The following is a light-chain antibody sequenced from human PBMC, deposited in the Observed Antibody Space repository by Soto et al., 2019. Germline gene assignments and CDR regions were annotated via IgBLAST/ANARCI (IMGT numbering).Light chain of an antibody. CDR3: QHGSSWPTT. V-gene: IGKV3-11*01. CDR2: DAS. CDR1: QSVGSS. Sequence: EIVLTQSPATLSLSPGERTTLSCRASQSVGSSLAWYQQKPGQAPKLLIYDASNRATGIPARFSGSGSGTDFTLTNSSLEPKDFTVYDCQHGSSWPTTFGPGTKVDLK. J-gene: IGKJ3*01.